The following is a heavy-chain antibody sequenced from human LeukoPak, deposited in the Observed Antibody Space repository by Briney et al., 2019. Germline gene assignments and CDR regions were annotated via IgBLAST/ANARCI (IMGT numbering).Heavy chain of an antibody. CDR3: ARLYDILTGYDY. V-gene: IGHV1-2*02. CDR1: GYTFTSNY. J-gene: IGHJ4*02. D-gene: IGHD3-9*01. CDR2: ISPSGGST. Sequence: ASVKVSCKAFGYTFTSNYMHWVRQAPGQGPEWMGVISPSGGSTTYAQKFQGRVTMTRDTSISTAYMELSRLRSDDTAVYYCARLYDILTGYDYWGQGTLVTVSS.